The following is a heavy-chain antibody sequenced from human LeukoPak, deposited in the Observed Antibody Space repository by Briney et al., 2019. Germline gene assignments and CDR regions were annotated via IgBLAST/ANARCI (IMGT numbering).Heavy chain of an antibody. CDR2: ISAYNGNT. Sequence: ASVKVSCKASGYTFTSYGISWVRQAPGQGLEWMGWISAYNGNTNYAQKLQGRVTMTTDTSTSTAYMELRSLRSDDTAVYYCARGSVRRGYSGYDLEIGYWGQGTLVTVSS. CDR1: GYTFTSYG. D-gene: IGHD5-12*01. V-gene: IGHV1-18*01. J-gene: IGHJ4*02. CDR3: ARGSVRRGYSGYDLEIGY.